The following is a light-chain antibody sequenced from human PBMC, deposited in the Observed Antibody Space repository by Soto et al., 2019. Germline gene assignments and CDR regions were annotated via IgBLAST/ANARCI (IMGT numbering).Light chain of an antibody. CDR2: GAS. Sequence: EIVLTQSPGTLSLSPGERATISCRASQNVGRNYLAWFQQRPGQAPRLLIFGASSRATGTPDRISGSGSGTYFTLTINRLEPDDFAVYYCQQYAYSPLTFGAGTKVEFK. J-gene: IGKJ4*01. V-gene: IGKV3-20*01. CDR1: QNVGRNY. CDR3: QQYAYSPLT.